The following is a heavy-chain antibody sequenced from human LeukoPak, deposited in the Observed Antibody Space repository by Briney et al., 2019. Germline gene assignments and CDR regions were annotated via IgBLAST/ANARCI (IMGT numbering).Heavy chain of an antibody. Sequence: ASVKVSCKASGYTFRSYDITWVRQAPGQGLEWMGWISPNNGNTNYAQKFQGRVTMTTETPTSTAYMEMRSLRSDDTAVYYCARDRDSSGWHVADYWGQGTLVTVSS. V-gene: IGHV1-18*01. CDR3: ARDRDSSGWHVADY. J-gene: IGHJ4*02. CDR2: ISPNNGNT. D-gene: IGHD6-19*01. CDR1: GYTFRSYD.